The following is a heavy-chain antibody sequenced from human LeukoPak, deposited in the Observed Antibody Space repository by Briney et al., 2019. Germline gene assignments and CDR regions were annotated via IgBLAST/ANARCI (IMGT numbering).Heavy chain of an antibody. CDR3: ARSDYVWGSYRYKGFDP. CDR1: GGSFSGYY. J-gene: IGHJ5*02. Sequence: SETLSLTCAVYGGSFSGYYWSWNRQPPGKGLEWIGEINHSGSTNYNPSLKSRVTISVDTSKNQFSLKLISVTAADTAVYYCARSDYVWGSYRYKGFDPWGQGTLVTVSS. V-gene: IGHV4-34*01. D-gene: IGHD3-16*02. CDR2: INHSGST.